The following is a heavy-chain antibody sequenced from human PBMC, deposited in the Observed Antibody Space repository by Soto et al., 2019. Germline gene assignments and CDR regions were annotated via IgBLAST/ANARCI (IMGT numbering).Heavy chain of an antibody. CDR1: GFTFSSYG. Sequence: GRNPGISSAASGFTFSSYGMHWVRQAPGKGLEWVASISYDGSNKDYVDSVKGRFTVSRDNSKSTLYLQMYSLRKDDTAVYYCVKDLFWDGPSYSSFD. D-gene: IGHD2-21*01. CDR2: ISYDGSNK. CDR3: VKDLFWDGPSYSSFD. J-gene: IGHJ5*01. V-gene: IGHV3-30*18.